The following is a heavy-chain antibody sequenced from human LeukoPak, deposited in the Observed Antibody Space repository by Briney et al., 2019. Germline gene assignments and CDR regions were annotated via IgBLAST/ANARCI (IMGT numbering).Heavy chain of an antibody. J-gene: IGHJ4*02. Sequence: GGSLRLSCAASGFTFSSYSMNWVRQAPGKGLEWVSYISSSSSTIYYADSVKGRFTISRDNAKNSLYLQMNSLRAEDTAVYYCARGPSRLYYYGSGSYLFDYWGQGTLVTVSS. CDR3: ARGPSRLYYYGSGSYLFDY. CDR1: GFTFSSYS. CDR2: ISSSSSTI. D-gene: IGHD3-10*01. V-gene: IGHV3-48*04.